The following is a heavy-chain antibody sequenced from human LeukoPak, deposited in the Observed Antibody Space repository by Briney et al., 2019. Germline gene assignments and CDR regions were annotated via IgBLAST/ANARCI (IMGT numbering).Heavy chain of an antibody. CDR3: ARQIASAGTAGFDF. Sequence: PSETLSLTCTVSGGSISSYYWSWIRQPAGKGLEWIGRIYSTGSTNYNPSLKSRVTMSVDTSKNQFFLRLRSVTAADTAVYYCARQIASAGTAGFDFWGQGALATVSS. J-gene: IGHJ4*02. CDR2: IYSTGST. CDR1: GGSISSYY. D-gene: IGHD6-13*01. V-gene: IGHV4-4*07.